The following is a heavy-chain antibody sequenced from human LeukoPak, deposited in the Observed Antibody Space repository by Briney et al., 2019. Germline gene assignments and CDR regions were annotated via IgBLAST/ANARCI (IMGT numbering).Heavy chain of an antibody. Sequence: PGGSLRLSCAASGFTFSSYAMSWVRQAPGKGLEWVSAISGSGGSTYYADSVKGRFTISRDNSKNTLYLQMNSLRAEDTAVYYCAKGRPMSAWFNNVLLDYWGQGTLVTVSS. V-gene: IGHV3-23*01. J-gene: IGHJ4*02. CDR2: ISGSGGST. D-gene: IGHD5/OR15-5a*01. CDR3: AKGRPMSAWFNNVLLDY. CDR1: GFTFSSYA.